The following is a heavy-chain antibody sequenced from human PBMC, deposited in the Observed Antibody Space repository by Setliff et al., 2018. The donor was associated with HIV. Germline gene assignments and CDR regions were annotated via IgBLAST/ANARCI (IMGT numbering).Heavy chain of an antibody. Sequence: ASVKVSCKASGYTFTGYYMHWVRQAPGQGLEWMGWINPNSGGKNYAQKFQGRVTMTRDTSISTAYMELSRLRSDDTAVYYCARDRYYDSSGYYWFDAFDIWGQGTMVTVS. D-gene: IGHD3-22*01. V-gene: IGHV1-2*02. CDR2: INPNSGGK. J-gene: IGHJ3*02. CDR3: ARDRYYDSSGYYWFDAFDI. CDR1: GYTFTGYY.